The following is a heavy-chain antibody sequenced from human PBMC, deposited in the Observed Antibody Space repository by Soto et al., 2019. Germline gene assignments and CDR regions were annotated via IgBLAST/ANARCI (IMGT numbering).Heavy chain of an antibody. CDR3: ARQIYDSDTGPNFQYYFDS. CDR2: IDPSDSYT. D-gene: IGHD3-22*01. V-gene: IGHV5-10-1*01. J-gene: IGHJ4*02. Sequence: GESLKISCKGSGYSFTTYWISWVRQMPGKGLEWMGRIDPSDSYTNYSPSFRGHVTISVTKSITTVFLQWSSLRASDTAMYYCARQIYDSDTGPNFQYYFDSWGQGTPVTVSS. CDR1: GYSFTTYW.